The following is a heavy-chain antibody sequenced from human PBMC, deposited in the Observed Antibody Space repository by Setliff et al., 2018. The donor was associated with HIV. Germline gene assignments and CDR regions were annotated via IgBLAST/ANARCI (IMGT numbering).Heavy chain of an antibody. Sequence: ASVKVSCKAPGDTSSTYAINWVRQAPGQGLEWMGQFIPILDITNYAQKFQGRVTITADKSTNTMYMEMTSLTSEDTAVYYCAGPRGDGAFDIWGQGTMVTVSS. D-gene: IGHD3-10*01. J-gene: IGHJ3*02. CDR3: AGPRGDGAFDI. V-gene: IGHV1-69*10. CDR2: FIPILDIT. CDR1: GDTSSTYA.